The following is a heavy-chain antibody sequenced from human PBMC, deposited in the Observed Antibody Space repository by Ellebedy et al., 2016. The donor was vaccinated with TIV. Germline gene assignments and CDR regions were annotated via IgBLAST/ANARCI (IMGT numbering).Heavy chain of an antibody. CDR2: IYYSGST. CDR1: GDSINGYY. CDR3: AREQWLERALDY. V-gene: IGHV4-59*01. J-gene: IGHJ4*02. D-gene: IGHD6-19*01. Sequence: SETLSLTCTVSGDSINGYYWSWIRQPPGKGLEWIGYIYYSGSTNYNPSLKSRVTISVDTSKNQFSLKLSSVTAADTAVYYCAREQWLERALDYWGQGTLVTVSS.